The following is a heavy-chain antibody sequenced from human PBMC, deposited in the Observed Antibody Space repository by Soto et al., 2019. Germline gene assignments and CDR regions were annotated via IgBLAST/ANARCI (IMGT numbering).Heavy chain of an antibody. V-gene: IGHV1-46*01. CDR1: GYSFTTYN. Sequence: ASVKVSCKASGYSFTTYNIHWVRQAPGQGLEWMGVVNPSSGTTSYAQKFQGRVTMTRDTSTSTVYMELSSLRSQDAAVYYCARWAPDAFHIWGQGTLVTVSS. CDR2: VNPSSGTT. CDR3: ARWAPDAFHI. J-gene: IGHJ3*02.